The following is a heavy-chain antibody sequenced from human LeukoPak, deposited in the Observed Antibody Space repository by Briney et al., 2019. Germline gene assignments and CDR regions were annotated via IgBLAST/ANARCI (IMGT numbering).Heavy chain of an antibody. CDR1: GFTFSSYW. Sequence: GGSLRLSCAASGFTFSSYWMTWVRQAPGKGLEFVANIKEDGSDKYYVDSAKGRFTISRDNAKNSLYLQMNGLRAEDTAVYYCARDRGWLTFDYWGQGTLVTVSS. V-gene: IGHV3-7*01. CDR2: IKEDGSDK. D-gene: IGHD5-24*01. J-gene: IGHJ4*02. CDR3: ARDRGWLTFDY.